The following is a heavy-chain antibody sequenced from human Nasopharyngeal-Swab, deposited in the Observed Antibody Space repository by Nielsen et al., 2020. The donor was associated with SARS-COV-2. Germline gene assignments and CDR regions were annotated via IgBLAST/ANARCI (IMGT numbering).Heavy chain of an antibody. J-gene: IGHJ3*02. V-gene: IGHV1-18*01. D-gene: IGHD3-22*01. CDR3: AREPYYDSSGYYYSDAFDI. CDR2: ISAYNGNT. Sequence: CVRQVSGHWLEWMGWISAYNGNTNYAQKLQGRVTMTTDTSASTAYMELRSLRSDDTAVYYCAREPYYDSSGYYYSDAFDIWGQGTMVTVSS.